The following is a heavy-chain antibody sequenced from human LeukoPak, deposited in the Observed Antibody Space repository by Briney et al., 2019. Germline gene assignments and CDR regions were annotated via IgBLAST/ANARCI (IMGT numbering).Heavy chain of an antibody. D-gene: IGHD3-16*01. CDR2: VGISSGNT. J-gene: IGHJ4*02. CDR3: ARGDRLTTLDC. V-gene: IGHV3-48*04. CDR1: GFTFSDYS. Sequence: GGSLRLSCAASGFTFSDYSMNWVRQAPGKGLEWISYVGISSGNTKYADSVKGRFTISGDSAKNSLSLQMNSLRAEDATIYYCARGDRLTTLDCWGQGTLVTVS.